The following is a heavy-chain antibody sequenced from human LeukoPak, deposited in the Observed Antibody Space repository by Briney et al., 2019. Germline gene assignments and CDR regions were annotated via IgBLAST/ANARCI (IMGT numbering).Heavy chain of an antibody. J-gene: IGHJ4*02. V-gene: IGHV4-34*01. Sequence: PSETLSLTCAVYGGSFSGYYWSWIRQPPGKGLGWIGEINHSGSTNYNPSLKSRVTISVDTSKNQFSLKLSSVTAADTAVYYCARGPYDSSGYDYWGQGTLVTVSS. D-gene: IGHD3-22*01. CDR1: GGSFSGYY. CDR3: ARGPYDSSGYDY. CDR2: INHSGST.